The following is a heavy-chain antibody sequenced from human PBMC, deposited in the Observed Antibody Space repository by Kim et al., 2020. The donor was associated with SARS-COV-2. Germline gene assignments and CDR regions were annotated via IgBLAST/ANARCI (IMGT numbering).Heavy chain of an antibody. Sequence: GGSLRLSCSASGFTFSTYNMHWVRQAPGKGLQYISGINTNGGSTYYTDSVKGRFTISRDNSKNTLYLQMSSVRTEETAVYYCYASWTYVHWGQVTLVTVSS. CDR1: GFTFSTYN. CDR3: YASWTYVH. CDR2: INTNGGST. J-gene: IGHJ4*02. V-gene: IGHV3-64D*06. D-gene: IGHD3-16*01.